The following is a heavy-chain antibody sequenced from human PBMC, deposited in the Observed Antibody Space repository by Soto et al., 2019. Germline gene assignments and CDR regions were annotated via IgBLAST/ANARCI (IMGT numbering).Heavy chain of an antibody. V-gene: IGHV1-69*05. Sequence: GASVKVSCKASVATFNSIAFTWVRQAPGQGHEWVGGIIPISRPTTYSQEFQGRVTITRDTSASTGYLERSSLRSEDTAVYYCARNILGGTTDYWGPGTLVTVSS. J-gene: IGHJ4*02. CDR3: ARNILGGTTDY. CDR1: VATFNSIA. CDR2: IIPISRPT. D-gene: IGHD3-9*01.